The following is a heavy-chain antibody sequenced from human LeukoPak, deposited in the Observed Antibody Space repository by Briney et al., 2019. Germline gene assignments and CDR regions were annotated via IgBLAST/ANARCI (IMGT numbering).Heavy chain of an antibody. CDR1: GGSISGYY. D-gene: IGHD3-10*01. J-gene: IGHJ4*02. Sequence: SETLSLTCTVSGGSISGYYWSWIRQPPGKGLEWIGFIYYSGSTNYNPSFKSRLTISVDTSKNQFSLKLTSATAADTAVYYCARYGSGSYHFDYWGQGTLVTVSS. CDR3: ARYGSGSYHFDY. V-gene: IGHV4-59*01. CDR2: IYYSGST.